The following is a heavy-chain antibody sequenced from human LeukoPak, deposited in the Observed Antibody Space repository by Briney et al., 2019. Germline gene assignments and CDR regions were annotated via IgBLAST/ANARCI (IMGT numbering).Heavy chain of an antibody. CDR1: GFTFSTYG. V-gene: IGHV3-30*03. CDR3: ARGRAPYYYGSGRRNYYYMDV. J-gene: IGHJ6*03. Sequence: GGSLRLSCTASGFTFSTYGMHWVRQAPGKGLEWVTLISYDGSTKYYSDSVKGRFTLSRDNSKNTLYLQMNSLRAEDTAVYYCARGRAPYYYGSGRRNYYYMDVWGKGTTVTISS. CDR2: ISYDGSTK. D-gene: IGHD3-10*01.